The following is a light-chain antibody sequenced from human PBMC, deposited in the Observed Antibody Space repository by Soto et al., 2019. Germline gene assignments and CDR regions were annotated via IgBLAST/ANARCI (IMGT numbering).Light chain of an antibody. Sequence: EIVLTQSPGTLSLSPGESATLSCRASQSVSSSYLAWYQQKPGQAPRLLIYGASSRATGIPARFSGSGSGTDFTLTISRLEPEDFAVYYCQQYGSSSLVTFGPGTKVDIK. CDR3: QQYGSSSLVT. CDR1: QSVSSSY. J-gene: IGKJ3*01. V-gene: IGKV3-20*01. CDR2: GAS.